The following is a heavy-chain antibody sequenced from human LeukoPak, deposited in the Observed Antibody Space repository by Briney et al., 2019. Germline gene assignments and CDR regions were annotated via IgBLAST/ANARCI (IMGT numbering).Heavy chain of an antibody. CDR3: ARDGQDSSGWSIFDY. CDR2: VEQDGDKK. J-gene: IGHJ4*02. CDR1: GFTFSRYQ. Sequence: GGSLRLSCAASGFTFSRYQMTWGRQAPGEGLEWVAKVEQDGDKKYYVDSVEGRFTISRDNAKNSLYLQMNSLRAEDTAVYYCARDGQDSSGWSIFDYWGQGTLVTVSS. V-gene: IGHV3-7*03. D-gene: IGHD6-19*01.